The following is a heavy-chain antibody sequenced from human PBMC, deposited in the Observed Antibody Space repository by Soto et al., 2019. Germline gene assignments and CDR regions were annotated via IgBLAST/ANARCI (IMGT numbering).Heavy chain of an antibody. CDR3: AREMASTYYFDY. V-gene: IGHV1-46*01. J-gene: IGHJ4*02. D-gene: IGHD1-1*01. CDR1: GYPFTRYF. CDR2: SDPSGGSP. Sequence: QVQLVQSGAEVRKPGASMKISCKASGYPFTRYFVHWLRQAPGQGLEWMGNSDPSGGSPTYAQKFQGRVTMTTDTSTSTVYMELTSLSSDDSAVYYCAREMASTYYFDYWGQGTLVTVSS.